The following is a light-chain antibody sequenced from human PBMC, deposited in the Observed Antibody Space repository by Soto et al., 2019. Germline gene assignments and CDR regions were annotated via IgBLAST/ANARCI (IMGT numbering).Light chain of an antibody. V-gene: IGKV3-20*01. J-gene: IGKJ2*01. CDR3: QQYGSTPPRYT. CDR1: QSVSSSY. Sequence: EIVLTQSPGTLSLSPGERATLSCRASQSVSSSYLAWYQQKPGQAPRLLIYGASRRATGLPDRFSGSGSGTGFALTISRLEPEDDAVDDCQQYGSTPPRYTFGQGTKLEIK. CDR2: GAS.